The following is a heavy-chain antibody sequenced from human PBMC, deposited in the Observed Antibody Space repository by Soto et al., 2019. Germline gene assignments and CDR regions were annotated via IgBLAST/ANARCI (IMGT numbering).Heavy chain of an antibody. Sequence: GGSLRLSCVASGFTFSSYGMHWVRQAPGKGLEWVAVISYDGSNKYYADSVKGRFTISRDNSKNTLYLQMNSLRAEDTAVYYCAKDVGSLRYSYFDYWGQGTLVTVSS. V-gene: IGHV3-30*18. CDR1: GFTFSSYG. J-gene: IGHJ4*02. CDR3: AKDVGSLRYSYFDY. CDR2: ISYDGSNK. D-gene: IGHD4-17*01.